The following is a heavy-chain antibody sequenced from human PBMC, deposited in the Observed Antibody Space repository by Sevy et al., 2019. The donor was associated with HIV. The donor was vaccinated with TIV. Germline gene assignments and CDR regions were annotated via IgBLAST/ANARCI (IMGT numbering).Heavy chain of an antibody. Sequence: GGSLRLSCSVSGFNFSTYAMNWVRQAPGKGLEWVAVISTDVIRKYYGASVRGRFAISRDNSNNTLSLQMNSLRIEDTAVYYCARGTRGDAALPDYWGQGTLVTVSS. CDR3: ARGTRGDAALPDY. CDR2: ISTDVIRK. CDR1: GFNFSTYA. D-gene: IGHD1-1*01. J-gene: IGHJ4*02. V-gene: IGHV3-30*09.